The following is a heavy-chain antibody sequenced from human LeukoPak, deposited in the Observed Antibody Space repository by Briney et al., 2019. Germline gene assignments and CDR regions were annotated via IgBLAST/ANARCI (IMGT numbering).Heavy chain of an antibody. D-gene: IGHD6-19*01. Sequence: GGSLRLSCAVSGFTFSNYWMSWVRQAPGKGLEWVANIKQDGSEKYYVDSVKGRFTISRDNAKNSLYLQMNSLRAEDTAVYYCARTQWLDDDAFDIWGQGTMVTVSS. CDR1: GFTFSNYW. J-gene: IGHJ3*02. V-gene: IGHV3-7*03. CDR2: IKQDGSEK. CDR3: ARTQWLDDDAFDI.